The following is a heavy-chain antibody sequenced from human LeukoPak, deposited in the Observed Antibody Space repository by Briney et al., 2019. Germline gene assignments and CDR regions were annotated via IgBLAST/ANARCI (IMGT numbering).Heavy chain of an antibody. CDR2: ISGSGGST. CDR1: GFAFSSYA. J-gene: IGHJ5*02. Sequence: GGSLRLSCAASGFAFSSYAMSWVRQAPGKGLEWVSAISGSGGSTYYADSVKGRFTISRDNSKNTLYLQMNSLRAEDTAVYYCGKTPAGFWSGYQLFDPRGQGTLV. D-gene: IGHD3-3*01. V-gene: IGHV3-23*01. CDR3: GKTPAGFWSGYQLFDP.